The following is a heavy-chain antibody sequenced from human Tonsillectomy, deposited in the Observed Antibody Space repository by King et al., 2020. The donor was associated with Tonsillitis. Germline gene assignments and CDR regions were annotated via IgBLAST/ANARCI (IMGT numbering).Heavy chain of an antibody. D-gene: IGHD3-22*01. CDR2: ISSSSSYI. CDR1: GFTFSSYS. J-gene: IGHJ4*02. Sequence: VQLVESGGGLVKPGGSLRLSCAASGFTFSSYSMNWVRQAPGKGLEWVSSISSSSSYIYYADSVKGRFTISRDNAKNSLYLQMNSLRAADTAVYYCARDPYYYYDSSGYYGGYFDYWGQGTLVTVSS. CDR3: ARDPYYYYDSSGYYGGYFDY. V-gene: IGHV3-21*01.